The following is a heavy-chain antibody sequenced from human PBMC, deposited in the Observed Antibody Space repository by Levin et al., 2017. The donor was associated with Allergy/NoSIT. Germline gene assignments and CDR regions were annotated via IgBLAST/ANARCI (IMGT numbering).Heavy chain of an antibody. Sequence: GGSLRLSCAASGFTFSTYSMNWVRQAPGKGLEWVSYISSKSDTMSYADSVRGRFTISRDNAKNALYLQMNSLRVDDTAVYYCTRERPSVDYWGQGTLVTVSS. CDR2: ISSKSDTM. V-gene: IGHV3-48*04. CDR3: TRERPSVDY. CDR1: GFTFSTYS. J-gene: IGHJ4*02. D-gene: IGHD5-24*01.